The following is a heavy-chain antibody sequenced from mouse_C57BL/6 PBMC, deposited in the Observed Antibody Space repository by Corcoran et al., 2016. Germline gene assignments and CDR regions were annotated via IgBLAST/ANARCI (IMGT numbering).Heavy chain of an antibody. CDR1: GYTFTTYG. CDR3: ARDSLYYYGSSRVAY. CDR2: INTYSGVP. J-gene: IGHJ3*01. Sequence: QIQLVQSGPELKKPGETVKISCKASGYTFTTYGMSWVKQAPGKGLKWMGWINTYSGVPTYADDFKGRFAFSLETSASTAYLQINNLKNEDTATSFCARDSLYYYGSSRVAYWCQGTLVTVSA. D-gene: IGHD1-1*01. V-gene: IGHV9-3*01.